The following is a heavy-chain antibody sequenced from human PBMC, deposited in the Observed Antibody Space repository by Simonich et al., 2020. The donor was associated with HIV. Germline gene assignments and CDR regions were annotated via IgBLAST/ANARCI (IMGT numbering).Heavy chain of an antibody. D-gene: IGHD3-3*01. J-gene: IGHJ3*02. CDR1: GYTFNGYF. V-gene: IGHV1-2*06. Sequence: QVQLVQSGAEARKPGASVKVSCQASGYTFNGYFVHWVHKAPGQGLEYWVRFNPHSGSTNYAQKFQGRVPMTRATYISAAYMGLSRLRSDDTAVYYCARSRSGPFDAFDIWGQGTMVTVSS. CDR2: FNPHSGST. CDR3: ARSRSGPFDAFDI.